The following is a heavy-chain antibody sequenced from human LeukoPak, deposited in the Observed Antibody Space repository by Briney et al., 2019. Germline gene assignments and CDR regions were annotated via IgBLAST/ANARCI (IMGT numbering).Heavy chain of an antibody. CDR2: ISYDGSNK. D-gene: IGHD5-18*01. V-gene: IGHV3-30*03. CDR1: GFTFSSYG. Sequence: GGSLRLSCAASGFTFSSYGMHWVRQAPAEGLEWVAVISYDGSNKYYADPVKGRFTISRDNSKNTLCLQMNSLRAEDTAVYYCARVGRGYSYGYWYFDLWGRGTLVTVSS. J-gene: IGHJ2*01. CDR3: ARVGRGYSYGYWYFDL.